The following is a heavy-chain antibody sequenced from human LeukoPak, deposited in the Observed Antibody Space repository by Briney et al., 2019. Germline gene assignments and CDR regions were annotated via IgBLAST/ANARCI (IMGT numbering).Heavy chain of an antibody. Sequence: ASVTVSCKASGYNFISYYMHWVRQAPGQGLEWMGIINPSGGSTSYAQKFQDRVTMTRDTSTSTVYMELSSLKSEDTAVYYCAREDVVLVDAVRYYYYGMDVWGQGTTVTVSS. CDR3: AREDVVLVDAVRYYYYGMDV. J-gene: IGHJ6*02. CDR2: INPSGGST. D-gene: IGHD2-8*01. CDR1: GYNFISYY. V-gene: IGHV1-46*01.